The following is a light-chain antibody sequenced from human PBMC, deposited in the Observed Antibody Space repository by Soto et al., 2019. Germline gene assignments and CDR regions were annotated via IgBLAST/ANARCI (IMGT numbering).Light chain of an antibody. CDR2: WAS. CDR1: QSVLYSPHNNNY. V-gene: IGKV4-1*01. Sequence: DIVMTQSPDSLAVSLGERATINCKSSQSVLYSPHNNNYLAWYQQKPGQPPKLLIYWASTRQSGVPDRFSGSGSGTDFPLTISSLQAEDVAVYYCQQYYSIPYTFGQGPKLEI. CDR3: QQYYSIPYT. J-gene: IGKJ2*01.